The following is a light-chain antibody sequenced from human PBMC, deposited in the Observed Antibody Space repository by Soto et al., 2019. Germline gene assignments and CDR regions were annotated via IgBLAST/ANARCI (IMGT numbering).Light chain of an antibody. V-gene: IGKV1-39*01. J-gene: IGKJ4*01. CDR2: GAS. CDR3: QQSYSTPLT. Sequence: DIQMTQSPSSLSASVEDRVTITCRASQTVIGYLNWYQQTPGKAPNLLIYGASSLQSGVPSRFIGSGSGTDFSLTISSLQPEDFATYYCQQSYSTPLTFGGGTKVDIK. CDR1: QTVIGY.